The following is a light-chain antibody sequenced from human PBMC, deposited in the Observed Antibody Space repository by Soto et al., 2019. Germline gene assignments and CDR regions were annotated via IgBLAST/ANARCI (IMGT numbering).Light chain of an antibody. V-gene: IGKV3-15*01. CDR2: GAS. J-gene: IGKJ5*01. CDR1: QTVNNN. CDR3: QQHGQWPIT. Sequence: EIVMTQAPATLSVSPGEGATLSCRASQTVNNNVAWYQLKDGQVPRLLIYGASTRATDIPARFSGSGSGTEFTLTISSLQPEDFATYYCQQHGQWPITFGQGTRLEIK.